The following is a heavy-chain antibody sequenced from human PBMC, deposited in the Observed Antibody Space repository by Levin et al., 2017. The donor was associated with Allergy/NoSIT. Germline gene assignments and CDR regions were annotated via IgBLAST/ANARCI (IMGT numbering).Heavy chain of an antibody. V-gene: IGHV3-30*18. J-gene: IGHJ4*02. CDR2: ISYDGSNK. CDR1: GFTFSSYG. D-gene: IGHD3-22*01. Sequence: GGSLRLSCAASGFTFSSYGMHWVRQAPGKGLEWVAVISYDGSNKYYADSVKGRFTISRDNSKNTLYLQMNSLRAADTAVYYSAKDWNFRDYYASSGYFPEDWGQGTLVTVSS. CDR3: AKDWNFRDYYASSGYFPED.